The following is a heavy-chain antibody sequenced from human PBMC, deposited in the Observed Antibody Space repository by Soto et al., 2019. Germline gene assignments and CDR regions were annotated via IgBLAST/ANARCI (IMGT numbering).Heavy chain of an antibody. J-gene: IGHJ4*02. CDR3: ASAQY. CDR2: INSDASRT. V-gene: IGHV3-74*01. Sequence: EVQLVESGGDLVQPGGSLRLSCAASGFTFGDYWMHWVRQSPGEGLVWISHINSDASRTGYADSVRGRFTGSRDNARNTVYLQMNSLRAEDTAMYYCASAQYLGQGTLVTVSS. CDR1: GFTFGDYW.